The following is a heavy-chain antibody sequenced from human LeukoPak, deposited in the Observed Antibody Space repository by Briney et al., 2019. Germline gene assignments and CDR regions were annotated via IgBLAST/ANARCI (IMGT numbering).Heavy chain of an antibody. D-gene: IGHD2/OR15-2a*01. J-gene: IGHJ3*02. CDR2: TYSGGST. CDR3: ARDLSHAFDI. V-gene: IGHV3-53*01. Sequence: SGGSLRLSCAASGFTVSSNYMSWVRQAPGKGLEWVSVTYSGGSTYYADSVKGRFTIFRDNSKNTLYLQMNSLRAEDTAVYYCARDLSHAFDIWGQGTMVTVSS. CDR1: GFTVSSNY.